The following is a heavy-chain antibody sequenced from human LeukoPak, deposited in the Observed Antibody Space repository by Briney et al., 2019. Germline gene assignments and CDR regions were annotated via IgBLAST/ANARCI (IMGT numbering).Heavy chain of an antibody. CDR2: ISGSGGST. Sequence: GSLILSCAASGFTFSSYAMSWVRQAPGKGLEWVSAISGSGGSTYYADSLKGRFTISRDNSKNTLYLQMNSMRAEDTTVYYCAKLPRYSSSWYFESWGQGTLVTVSS. CDR3: AKLPRYSSSWYFES. J-gene: IGHJ4*02. D-gene: IGHD6-13*01. CDR1: GFTFSSYA. V-gene: IGHV3-23*01.